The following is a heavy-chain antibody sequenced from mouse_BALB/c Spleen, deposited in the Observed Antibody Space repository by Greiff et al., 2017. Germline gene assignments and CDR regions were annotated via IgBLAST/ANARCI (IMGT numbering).Heavy chain of an antibody. V-gene: IGHV1-5*01. CDR2: IYPGNSDT. Sequence: VQLQQSGTVLARPGASVKMSCKASGYTFTSYWMHWVKQRPGQGLEWIGAIYPGNSDTSYNQKFKGKAKLTAVTSTSTAYMELSSLTNEDSAVYYCTRNPSSYYFDYWGQGTTLTVSS. CDR1: GYTFTSYW. J-gene: IGHJ2*01. D-gene: IGHD1-1*01. CDR3: TRNPSSYYFDY.